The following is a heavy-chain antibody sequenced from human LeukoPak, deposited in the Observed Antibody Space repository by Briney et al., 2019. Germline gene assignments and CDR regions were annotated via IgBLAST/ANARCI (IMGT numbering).Heavy chain of an antibody. Sequence: GESLKISCKGSGYSFTSYWLGWVRQMPGKGLEWMGSIYPGDSDTRYSPSFQGQVTLSADKPISTAYLQWSSLKASDTAMYYCARHERYYYDPTDYWGQGTLVTVSS. CDR3: ARHERYYYDPTDY. CDR1: GYSFTSYW. V-gene: IGHV5-51*01. CDR2: IYPGDSDT. J-gene: IGHJ4*02. D-gene: IGHD3-22*01.